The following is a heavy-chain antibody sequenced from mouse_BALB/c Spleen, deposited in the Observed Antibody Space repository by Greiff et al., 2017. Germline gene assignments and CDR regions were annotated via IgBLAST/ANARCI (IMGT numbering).Heavy chain of an antibody. CDR3: ARGGGDTWFAY. V-gene: IGHV5-6-5*01. J-gene: IGHJ3*01. CDR2: ISSGGST. CDR1: GFTFSSYA. Sequence: EVQRVESGGGLVKPGGSLKLSCAASGFTFSSYAMSWVHQTPEKRLEWVASISSGGSTYYPDSVKGRFTISRDNARNILYLQMSSLRSEDTAMYYCARGGGDTWFAYWGQGTLVTVSA.